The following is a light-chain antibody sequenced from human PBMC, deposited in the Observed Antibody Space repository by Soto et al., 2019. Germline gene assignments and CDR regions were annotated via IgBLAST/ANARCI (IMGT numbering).Light chain of an antibody. V-gene: IGKV1-5*01. CDR1: PSISSW. J-gene: IGKJ2*01. Sequence: DIQMTQSPSTLPASVGDRVTITCRASPSISSWLAWYQQKPGKAPKLLIYDDSSLESGVPSRFSGSGPGTEFTLTIISLQPDDFATYYCQQYNSYSYTFGQRTKLQIK. CDR3: QQYNSYSYT. CDR2: DDS.